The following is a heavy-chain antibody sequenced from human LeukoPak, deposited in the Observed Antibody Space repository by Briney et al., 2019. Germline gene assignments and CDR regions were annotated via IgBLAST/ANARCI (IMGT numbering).Heavy chain of an antibody. CDR3: VREGAVALKHFDL. CDR2: MRPTDAYT. J-gene: IGHJ4*02. V-gene: IGHV1-46*01. D-gene: IGHD6-19*01. Sequence: ASVTVSCTAFGFSLANNYMHWVRQAPGQGLEWMGYMRPTDAYTGYAPKFQGRVTVTRGTSTNTLYMELSSLGSDDTAVYYCVREGAVALKHFDLWGQGTLLTVSS. CDR1: GFSLANNY.